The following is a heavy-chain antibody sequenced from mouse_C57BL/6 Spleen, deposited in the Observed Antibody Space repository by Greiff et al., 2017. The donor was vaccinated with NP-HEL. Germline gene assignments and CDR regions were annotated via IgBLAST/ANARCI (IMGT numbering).Heavy chain of an antibody. CDR1: GYTFTDYE. D-gene: IGHD2-2*01. CDR2: IDPETGGT. CDR3: TSVYYGYDEDFDY. Sequence: QVQLQQSGAELARPGASVTLSCKASGYTFTDYEMHWVKQTPVHGLEWIGAIDPETGGTAYNQKFKGKAILTADKSSSTAYMELRSLTSEGSAVYYCTSVYYGYDEDFDYWGQGTTLTVSS. J-gene: IGHJ2*01. V-gene: IGHV1-15*01.